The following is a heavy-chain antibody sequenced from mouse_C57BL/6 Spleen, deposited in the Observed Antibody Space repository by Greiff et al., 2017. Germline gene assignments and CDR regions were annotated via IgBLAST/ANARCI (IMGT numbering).Heavy chain of an antibody. Sequence: QVQLQQPGAELVKPGASVKLSCKASGYTFTSYWITWVKQRPGQGLEWIGEIYPGSGSTNYNEKFKSKATLTVDTSSSTAYMQLSSLTSEDSAVXYGARSMDYDERWCADWGKGTTVTVSA. CDR2: IYPGSGST. J-gene: IGHJ1*03. D-gene: IGHD2-3*01. V-gene: IGHV1-55*01. CDR3: ARSMDYDERWCAD. CDR1: GYTFTSYW.